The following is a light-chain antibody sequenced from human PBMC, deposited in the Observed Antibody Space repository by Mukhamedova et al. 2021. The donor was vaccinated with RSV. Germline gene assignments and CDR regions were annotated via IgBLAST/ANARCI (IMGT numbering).Light chain of an antibody. J-gene: IGKJ1*01. V-gene: IGKV4-1*01. CDR1: SVLYSSNNKNY. CDR3: QQYYSTPWT. Sequence: SVLYSSNNKNYLAWYQQKPGQPPKLLIYWASTQESGVPDRFSGSGSGTDFTLTISSLQAEDVAVYYCQQYYSTPWTFGQGTKVE. CDR2: WAS.